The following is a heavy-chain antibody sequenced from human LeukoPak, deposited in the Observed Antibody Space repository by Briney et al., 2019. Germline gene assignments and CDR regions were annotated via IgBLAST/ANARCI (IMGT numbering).Heavy chain of an antibody. V-gene: IGHV3-7*01. CDR2: IKQDGSEK. CDR1: GFTFSSYW. Sequence: GGSLRLSCAASGFTFSSYWMSWVRQAPGKGLEWVANIKQDGSEKYYVDSVKGRFTISRDNAKNSLYLQMNSLRAEDTAVYYCARSILTGYPTYYFDYWGQGTLVTVSS. D-gene: IGHD3-9*01. CDR3: ARSILTGYPTYYFDY. J-gene: IGHJ4*02.